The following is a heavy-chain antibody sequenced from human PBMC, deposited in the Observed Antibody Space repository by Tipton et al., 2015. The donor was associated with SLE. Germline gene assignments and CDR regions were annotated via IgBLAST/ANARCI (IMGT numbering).Heavy chain of an antibody. CDR1: GGSMSSYY. D-gene: IGHD2-2*01. V-gene: IGHV4-4*07. Sequence: TLSLTCTVPGGSMSSYYWSWIRQPAGKGLEWIGRIYTSGSTNYNPSLKSRVTMSVDTSKNQFSLKLRSVTAADTAFYYCARDEDSSSRYGGGFQHWGQGTLVTVSS. J-gene: IGHJ1*01. CDR3: ARDEDSSSRYGGGFQH. CDR2: IYTSGST.